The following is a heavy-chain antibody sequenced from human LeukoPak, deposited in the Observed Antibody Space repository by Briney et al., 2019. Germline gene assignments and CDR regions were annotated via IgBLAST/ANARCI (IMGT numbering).Heavy chain of an antibody. V-gene: IGHV3-23*01. D-gene: IGHD5-24*01. Sequence: PGGSLRLSCAASGFTLSSYAMSWVRQAPGKGLEWVSAISVSGNTYHADSVKGRFTISRDSSKNTLYLQMNRLRAEDAAVYYCTKGRTIMVRFLIDYWGQGTLVTVSS. CDR1: GFTLSSYA. CDR2: ISVSGNT. J-gene: IGHJ4*02. CDR3: TKGRTIMVRFLIDY.